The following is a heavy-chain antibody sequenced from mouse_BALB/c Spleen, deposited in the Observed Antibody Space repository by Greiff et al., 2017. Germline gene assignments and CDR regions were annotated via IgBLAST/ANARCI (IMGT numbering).Heavy chain of an antibody. Sequence: EVQVVESGGGLVKPGGSLKLSCAASGFTFSSYAMSWVRQSPEKRLEWVAEISSGGSYTYYPDTVTGRFTISRDNAKNTLYLEMSSLRSEDTAMYYCARALSYGNPDAYWGQGTLVTVSA. CDR2: ISSGGSYT. CDR1: GFTFSSYA. D-gene: IGHD2-1*01. J-gene: IGHJ3*01. V-gene: IGHV5-9-4*01. CDR3: ARALSYGNPDAY.